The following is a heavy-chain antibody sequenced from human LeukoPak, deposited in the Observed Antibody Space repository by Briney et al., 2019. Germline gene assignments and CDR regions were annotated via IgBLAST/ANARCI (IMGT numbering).Heavy chain of an antibody. CDR3: ARQVEMATPPDY. CDR2: MFNSGST. V-gene: IGHV4-59*08. CDR1: GASISSYF. Sequence: PSETLSLICSVSGASISSYFWSRIRQPPGKGLEWIGHMFNSGSTDYNPSLKSRVTIPVDMSKNQFSLKLSSVTAADTAVYYCARQVEMATPPDYWGQGTLVTVSS. D-gene: IGHD5-24*01. J-gene: IGHJ4*02.